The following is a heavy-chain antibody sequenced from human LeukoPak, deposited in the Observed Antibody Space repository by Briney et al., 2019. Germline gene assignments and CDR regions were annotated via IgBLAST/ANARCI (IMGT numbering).Heavy chain of an antibody. J-gene: IGHJ3*02. CDR2: IRSNSDGGTI. V-gene: IGHV3-15*07. D-gene: IGHD1-26*01. CDR1: GFSSYNAW. CDR3: TTSGNPSLIDI. Sequence: GGSLRLSCATSGFSSYNAWMNWVRQAPGKGLEWVGRIRSNSDGGTIDYAAPVKGRFTLSRDDSKNTLYLQMNSLKTEDTAVYYCTTSGNPSLIDIWGQGTMVTVSS.